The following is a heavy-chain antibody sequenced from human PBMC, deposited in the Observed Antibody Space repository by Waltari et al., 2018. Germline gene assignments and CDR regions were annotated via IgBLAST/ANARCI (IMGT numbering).Heavy chain of an antibody. CDR2: IYPGDSDA. Sequence: EVQLVRSGAEVKKPGESRKISCQGSGYSFTTYWIGWVRQMPGKGLELIGIIYPGDSDAKYRPSFQGQVTISADKSINTAYLQWSSLKASDTAMYYCARDVARDAFDMWGQGTRVTVSS. D-gene: IGHD5-12*01. CDR3: ARDVARDAFDM. V-gene: IGHV5-51*03. J-gene: IGHJ3*02. CDR1: GYSFTTYW.